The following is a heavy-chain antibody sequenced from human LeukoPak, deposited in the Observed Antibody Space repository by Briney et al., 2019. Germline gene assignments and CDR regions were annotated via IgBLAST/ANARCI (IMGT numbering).Heavy chain of an antibody. J-gene: IGHJ4*02. CDR2: ISSSGGIT. D-gene: IGHD1-1*01. CDR1: GFTFSSYA. V-gene: IGHV3-23*01. Sequence: GGSLRLSCAASGFTFSSYAMSWVRQAPGKGLEWVSAISSSGGITYYADSVKGRFTISRDNAKNSLYLQMNSLRVEDTAVYYCARGGLVTGTTLDYWGQGTLVTVSS. CDR3: ARGGLVTGTTLDY.